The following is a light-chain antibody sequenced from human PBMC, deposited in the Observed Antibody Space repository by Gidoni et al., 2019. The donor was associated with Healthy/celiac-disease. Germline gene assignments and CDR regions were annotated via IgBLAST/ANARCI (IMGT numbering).Light chain of an antibody. J-gene: IGKJ2*01. CDR3: QQSYSTPYT. Sequence: DIQLTQSPSSLSASVGDRVTITCRASQSISSYLNWYQQKPGKAPKLLIYAASSLQSGVPSRFSGSGSGTEFTITISSLQPEDFATYYCQQSYSTPYTLGQGTKLEIK. CDR1: QSISSY. V-gene: IGKV1-39*01. CDR2: AAS.